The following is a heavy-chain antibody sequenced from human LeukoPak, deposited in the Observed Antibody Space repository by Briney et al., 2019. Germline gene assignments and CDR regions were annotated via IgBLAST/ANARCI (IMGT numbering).Heavy chain of an antibody. CDR1: GDTFTGYY. CDR2: INPNSGGT. J-gene: IGHJ3*02. Sequence: SGKVSCKASGDTFTGYYMHWVRQAPGQGLEWMGWINPNSGGTNYAQKFQGRVTMTRDTSISTAYMELSRLRSDDTAVYYCARESRDGYSDAYDICGQGTMVTVSS. D-gene: IGHD5-24*01. CDR3: ARESRDGYSDAYDI. V-gene: IGHV1-2*02.